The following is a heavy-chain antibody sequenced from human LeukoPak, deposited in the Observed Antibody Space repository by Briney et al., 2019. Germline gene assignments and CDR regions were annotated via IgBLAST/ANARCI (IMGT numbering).Heavy chain of an antibody. D-gene: IGHD3-10*01. Sequence: GGSLRLSCAASGFTVSSNYMSWVRQAPGKGLEWVSVIYSGGSTYYADSVKGRFTISRDNSKNTLYLQMNSLRAEDTAVYYCARGPSRELVTLIDYWGQGTLVTVSS. V-gene: IGHV3-66*01. CDR1: GFTVSSNY. CDR2: IYSGGST. J-gene: IGHJ4*02. CDR3: ARGPSRELVTLIDY.